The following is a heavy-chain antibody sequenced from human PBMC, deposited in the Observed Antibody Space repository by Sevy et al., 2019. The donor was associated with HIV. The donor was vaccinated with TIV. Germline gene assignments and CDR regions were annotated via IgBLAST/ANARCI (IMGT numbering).Heavy chain of an antibody. CDR3: ASPGGYRYGSHLDY. J-gene: IGHJ4*02. Sequence: ASVKVSCKASGHTFTDYFIHWVRQAPGQGLEWMGWINPNSGDPKYSQKFQGRVTMTRDTSISTAYMELSRLRSDDTAVYYCASPGGYRYGSHLDYWGQGTLVTVSS. V-gene: IGHV1-2*02. CDR2: INPNSGDP. CDR1: GHTFTDYF. D-gene: IGHD5-18*01.